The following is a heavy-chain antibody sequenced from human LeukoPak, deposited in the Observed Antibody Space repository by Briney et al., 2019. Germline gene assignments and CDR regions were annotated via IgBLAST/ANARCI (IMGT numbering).Heavy chain of an antibody. D-gene: IGHD3-3*01. Sequence: ASVKVSCKASGYTFTSYGISWVRQAPGQGLEWMGWISAYNGNTNYAQKLQGRVTMTTDTSTSTAYMEPRSLRSDDTAVYYCARDLEGFLEAYYGMDVWGQGTTVTVSS. CDR1: GYTFTSYG. J-gene: IGHJ6*02. CDR2: ISAYNGNT. V-gene: IGHV1-18*01. CDR3: ARDLEGFLEAYYGMDV.